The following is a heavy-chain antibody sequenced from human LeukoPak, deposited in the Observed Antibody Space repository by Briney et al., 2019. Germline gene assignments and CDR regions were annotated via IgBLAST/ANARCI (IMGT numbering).Heavy chain of an antibody. Sequence: GGSLRLSCAASGFSFSSYGMHWVRQAPGKGLEWVAYIQYDGSNEQYADSVKGRFSISRDSSKNILNLQMNSLRAEDTAVYYCAKEDVGATWVGGPDYWGQGTLVTVSS. CDR3: AKEDVGATWVGGPDY. V-gene: IGHV3-30*02. CDR1: GFSFSSYG. CDR2: IQYDGSNE. D-gene: IGHD1-26*01. J-gene: IGHJ4*02.